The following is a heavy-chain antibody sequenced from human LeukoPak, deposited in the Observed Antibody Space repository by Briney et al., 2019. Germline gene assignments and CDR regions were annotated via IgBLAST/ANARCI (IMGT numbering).Heavy chain of an antibody. Sequence: SETRSLTCTVSGGSISSGDYHRSWIRQPPGKGLEWIGDIYYSGSTYYNPSLKSRVTISVDTSKNQFSLKLSSVTAADTAEYYCARGPQTPIWGQGTMVTVSS. CDR1: GGSISSGDYH. J-gene: IGHJ3*02. V-gene: IGHV4-30-4*01. CDR2: IYYSGST. CDR3: ARGPQTPI.